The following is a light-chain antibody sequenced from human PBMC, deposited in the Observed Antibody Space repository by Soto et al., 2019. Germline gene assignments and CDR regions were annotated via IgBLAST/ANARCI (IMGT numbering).Light chain of an antibody. J-gene: IGKJ2*01. V-gene: IGKV3-20*01. Sequence: EIGLTQSPGTLSLSPGERATLSCRASQSVSSSYLAWYQQKPGQAPRLLIYGASSRATGIPDRFSGSGSRTDFTLTISRLEPEDFAVYYCQQYGSSPTFGQGTKLEIK. CDR2: GAS. CDR3: QQYGSSPT. CDR1: QSVSSSY.